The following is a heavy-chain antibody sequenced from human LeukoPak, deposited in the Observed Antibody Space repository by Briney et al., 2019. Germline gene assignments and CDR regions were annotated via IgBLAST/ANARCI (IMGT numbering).Heavy chain of an antibody. D-gene: IGHD4-17*01. CDR3: ARDLDYGDYVFDY. J-gene: IGHJ4*02. Sequence: ASVKVSCKASVGTFSSYAISWVRQAPGQGLEWMGGIIPTFGTANYAQKFQGRVTITADKSTSTAYMELSSLRSEDTAVYYCARDLDYGDYVFDYWGQGTLVTVSS. CDR2: IIPTFGTA. CDR1: VGTFSSYA. V-gene: IGHV1-69*06.